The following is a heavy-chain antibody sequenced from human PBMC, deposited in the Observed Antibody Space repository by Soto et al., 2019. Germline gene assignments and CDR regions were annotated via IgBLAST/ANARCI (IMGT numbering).Heavy chain of an antibody. V-gene: IGHV3-23*01. CDR2: VAYSTDNT. CDR3: ARGFRPYDSRSSFSAFDF. Sequence: EVQLLESGGALVEPGESLRLSCAASGFTSSIYAMSWVRQAPGRGLEWVSGVAYSTDNTYYADSVKGRFTISRDSSKNTLYLQMNALRAEDTAIYFCARGFRPYDSRSSFSAFDFWGQGTVVIVSS. D-gene: IGHD3-22*01. CDR1: GFTSSIYA. J-gene: IGHJ3*01.